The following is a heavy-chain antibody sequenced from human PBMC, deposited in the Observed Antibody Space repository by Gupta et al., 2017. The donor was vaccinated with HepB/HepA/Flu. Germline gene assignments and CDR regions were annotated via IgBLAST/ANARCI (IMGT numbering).Heavy chain of an antibody. CDR3: AREERYCSGGSCYYYGMDV. CDR1: GLTVSSNY. Sequence: EVQLVESGGGLVQPGGSLRPSCAASGLTVSSNYMSWVRHAPGKGLEWVSVIYSGGSTYYADSVKGRFTISRDNSKNTLYLQMNSLRAEDTAVYYCAREERYCSGGSCYYYGMDVWGQGTTVTVSS. D-gene: IGHD2-15*01. V-gene: IGHV3-66*01. CDR2: IYSGGST. J-gene: IGHJ6*02.